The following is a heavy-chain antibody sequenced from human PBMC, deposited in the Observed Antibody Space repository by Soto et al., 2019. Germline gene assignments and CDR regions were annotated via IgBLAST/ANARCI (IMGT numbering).Heavy chain of an antibody. V-gene: IGHV4-4*02. D-gene: IGHD3-9*01. CDR2: FDHSGST. CDR1: GGSISSSNW. CDR3: ARVVRYFDWLLLAGGLVYFDY. J-gene: IGHJ4*02. Sequence: QVQLQESGPGLVKPSGTLSLTCAVSGGSISSSNWWSWVRQPPGEGLEGIGEFDHSGSTNTNPSLKSRVTISVDKSKTQFSLKLSSVPAADTAVYYCARVVRYFDWLLLAGGLVYFDYLGQGTLVTVSS.